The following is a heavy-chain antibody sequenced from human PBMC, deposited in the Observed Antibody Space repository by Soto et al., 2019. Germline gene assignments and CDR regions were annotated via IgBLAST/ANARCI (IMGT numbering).Heavy chain of an antibody. CDR2: INTDGSST. J-gene: IGHJ4*02. V-gene: IGHV3-74*01. D-gene: IGHD5-12*01. CDR3: ARDKSGPADY. CDR1: EFTFSNYW. Sequence: PGGSLRLSCAASEFTFSNYWMHWVRQAPGKGLEWVSCINTDGSSTNYADSVKGRFTISRDNAKNTLYLQMNSLRAEDTAVYYCARDKSGPADYWGQGTLVTVSS.